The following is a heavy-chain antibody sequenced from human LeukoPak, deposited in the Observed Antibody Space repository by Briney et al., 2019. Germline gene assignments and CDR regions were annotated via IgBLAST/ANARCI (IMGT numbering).Heavy chain of an antibody. V-gene: IGHV3-53*01. D-gene: IGHD1-26*01. CDR2: IYSGGST. CDR3: ARDMSPWESRNPDAFDI. Sequence: GGSLRLSCAASGFTVSSNYMSWVRQAPGKGLEWVSVIYSGGSTYYVDSVKGRFTISRDNSKNTLYLQMNSLRAEDTAVYYCARDMSPWESRNPDAFDIWGQGTMVTVSS. CDR1: GFTVSSNY. J-gene: IGHJ3*02.